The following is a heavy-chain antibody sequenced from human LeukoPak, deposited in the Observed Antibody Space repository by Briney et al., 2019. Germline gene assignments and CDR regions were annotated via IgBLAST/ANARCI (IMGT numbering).Heavy chain of an antibody. Sequence: PGGSLRLSCVASGFTFSTYAMNWVRQAPGKGLEWVSSISSDGGSTYYADSVKGRFTSSRDNSKNTLYLQMNSLRAEDTAVYYCARGVGGGNDAFDIWGQGTMVTVSS. D-gene: IGHD4-23*01. V-gene: IGHV3-23*01. CDR1: GFTFSTYA. CDR3: ARGVGGGNDAFDI. CDR2: ISSDGGST. J-gene: IGHJ3*02.